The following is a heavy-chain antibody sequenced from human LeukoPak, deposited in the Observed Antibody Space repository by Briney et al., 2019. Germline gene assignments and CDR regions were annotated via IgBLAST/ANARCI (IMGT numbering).Heavy chain of an antibody. CDR1: GFTFSTYT. J-gene: IGHJ4*02. Sequence: PRRTLRPSPAASGFTFSTYTINCVRQAPREGHGWGSSIRRSGNDIHYADSVKGRFTISRDNAKNSLYLQMNSLRADDTALYYCARDSGSGGSCDYWGQGTLVTVSS. CDR3: ARDSGSGGSCDY. D-gene: IGHD2-15*01. V-gene: IGHV3-48*01. CDR2: IRRSGNDI.